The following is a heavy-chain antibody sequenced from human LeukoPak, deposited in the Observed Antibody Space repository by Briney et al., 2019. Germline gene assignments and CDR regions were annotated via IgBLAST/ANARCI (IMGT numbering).Heavy chain of an antibody. CDR3: ARGIVGATTLDY. Sequence: GGSLRLSCAASGFIFSSYSMNWVRQAPGKGLEWVSSISSSSSYIYYADSVKGRFTISRDNAKNSLYLQMNSLRAEDTAVYYCARGIVGATTLDYWGQGTLVTVSS. D-gene: IGHD1-26*01. V-gene: IGHV3-21*01. CDR2: ISSSSSYI. J-gene: IGHJ4*02. CDR1: GFIFSSYS.